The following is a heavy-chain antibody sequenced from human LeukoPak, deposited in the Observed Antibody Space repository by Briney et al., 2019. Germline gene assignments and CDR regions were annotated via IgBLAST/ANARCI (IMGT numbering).Heavy chain of an antibody. Sequence: GASVKVSCKASGGTFSSYAISWVRQAPGQGLEWMGRIIPILGIANYAQKFQGRVTITADKSTSTAYVELSSLRSEDTAVYYCASTHYYDSSGYYVDYWGQGTLVTVSS. CDR2: IIPILGIA. CDR3: ASTHYYDSSGYYVDY. D-gene: IGHD3-22*01. CDR1: GGTFSSYA. V-gene: IGHV1-69*04. J-gene: IGHJ4*02.